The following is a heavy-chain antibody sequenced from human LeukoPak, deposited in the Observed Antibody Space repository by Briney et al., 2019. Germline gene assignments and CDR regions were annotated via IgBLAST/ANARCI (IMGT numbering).Heavy chain of an antibody. CDR3: ARGAWYGIS. J-gene: IGHJ5*02. D-gene: IGHD6-13*01. Sequence: PGGSLRLSCAASGFTFSSYAMSWVRQAPGKGLERLATIKKDGSEKYYVDSVKGRFTISRDNAKNSLDLQMNSLRAEDTAVYYCARGAWYGISWGQGTLVTVSS. CDR2: IKKDGSEK. V-gene: IGHV3-7*01. CDR1: GFTFSSYA.